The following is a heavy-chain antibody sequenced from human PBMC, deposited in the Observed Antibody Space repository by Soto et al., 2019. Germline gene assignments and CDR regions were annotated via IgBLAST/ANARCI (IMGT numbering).Heavy chain of an antibody. CDR3: ARDHRDYDSSGYYYVPPFDY. J-gene: IGHJ4*02. D-gene: IGHD3-22*01. CDR1: GFTFSSYS. Sequence: GGSLSLSCAASGFTFSSYSMNWVRQAPGKGLEWVSSISSSSSYIYYADSVKGRFTISRDNAKNSLYLQMNSLRAEDTAVYYCARDHRDYDSSGYYYVPPFDYWGQGTLVTVSS. V-gene: IGHV3-21*01. CDR2: ISSSSSYI.